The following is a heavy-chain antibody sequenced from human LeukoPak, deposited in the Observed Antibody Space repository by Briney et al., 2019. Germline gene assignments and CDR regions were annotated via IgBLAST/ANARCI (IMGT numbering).Heavy chain of an antibody. J-gene: IGHJ6*03. CDR3: ARVDRYHYYLDV. Sequence: GSSVKVSCKASGGTFSSYSITWARQAPGQGLGWMGGIMPLFNTANYAQQFQGRVTITTDESTGTAYMELSSLRFEDTAMYYCARVDRYHYYLDVWGKGTTVTVSS. V-gene: IGHV1-69*05. CDR1: GGTFSSYS. CDR2: IMPLFNTA.